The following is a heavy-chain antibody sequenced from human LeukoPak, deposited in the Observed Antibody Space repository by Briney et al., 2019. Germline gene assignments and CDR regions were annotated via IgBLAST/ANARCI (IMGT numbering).Heavy chain of an antibody. Sequence: SETLSLTCTVSGGSSSSYYWSWIRRPAGKELEWIGRIYTTGDTNYNHTLNSRVTMSVDTSKNQFSPNLRSVSPPDPDVYYCARVSGSYRDFGYWGQGTLVTVSS. J-gene: IGHJ4*02. D-gene: IGHD1-26*01. CDR1: GGSSSSYY. CDR2: IYTTGDT. CDR3: ARVSGSYRDFGY. V-gene: IGHV4-4*07.